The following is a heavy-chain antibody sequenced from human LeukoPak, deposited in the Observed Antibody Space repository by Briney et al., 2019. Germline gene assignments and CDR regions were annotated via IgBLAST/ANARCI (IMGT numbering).Heavy chain of an antibody. V-gene: IGHV4-4*07. CDR2: IYSSGST. D-gene: IGHD3-9*01. J-gene: IGHJ4*02. CDR3: AREYYDTLTGYSALFDY. Sequence: PSETLSLTCIVSGGSITSYYWNWIRQPAGKGLEWIGRIYSSGSTNYNPSLKSRVTMSVDTSKNQFSMKLSSVTAADTAVYYCAREYYDTLTGYSALFDYWGQGTLVTVSS. CDR1: GGSITSYY.